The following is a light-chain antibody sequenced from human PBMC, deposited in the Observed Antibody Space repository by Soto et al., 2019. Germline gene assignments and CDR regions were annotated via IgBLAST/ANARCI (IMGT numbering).Light chain of an antibody. CDR1: QSINNGY. CDR3: QQYSGSLPYT. CDR2: GTS. Sequence: ELVLTQSPGTLSLSPGERATLSCRASQSINNGYLAWYQQKPGQAPRLLIYGTSARATGIPDRFSGSGSGTDFTLTISRLEPEDCAVCDCQQYSGSLPYTFGQGTKLEIK. V-gene: IGKV3-20*01. J-gene: IGKJ2*01.